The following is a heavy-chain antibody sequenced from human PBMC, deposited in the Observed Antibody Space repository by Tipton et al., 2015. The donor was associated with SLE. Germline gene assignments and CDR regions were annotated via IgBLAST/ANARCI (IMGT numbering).Heavy chain of an antibody. D-gene: IGHD3-10*01. CDR3: ARGLGSGTYLPGY. CDR1: GFTFSSYW. Sequence: GSLRLSCAASGFTFSSYWMSWVRQAPGKGLEWVANIKQDGSEKYYVDSVKGRFTISRDNPKNSLYLQINSLRAEDTAFYYCARGLGSGTYLPGYWGQGTLVTVSS. CDR2: IKQDGSEK. J-gene: IGHJ4*02. V-gene: IGHV3-7*01.